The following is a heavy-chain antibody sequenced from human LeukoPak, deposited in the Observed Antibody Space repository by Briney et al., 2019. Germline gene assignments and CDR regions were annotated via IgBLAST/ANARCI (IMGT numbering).Heavy chain of an antibody. Sequence: GGSLRLSCAASGFNFSIYGMHWVRQAPGKGLEWVTFVRYDQSATVYADSVQGRFAISRDNFKNTVYLQMNSLRVEDTALYFCVKDQGECPGSRCYLRFLEYWGQGTLVIVSS. V-gene: IGHV3-30*02. CDR3: VKDQGECPGSRCYLRFLEY. J-gene: IGHJ4*02. CDR2: VRYDQSAT. D-gene: IGHD3-3*01. CDR1: GFNFSIYG.